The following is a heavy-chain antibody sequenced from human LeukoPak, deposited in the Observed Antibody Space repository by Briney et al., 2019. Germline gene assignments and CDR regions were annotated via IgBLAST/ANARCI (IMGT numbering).Heavy chain of an antibody. CDR1: GYSIGSGYY. CDR2: IYHSGST. Sequence: PSETLSLTCTVSGYSIGSGYYWGWIRQPPGKGLEWIGSIYHSGSTYYNPSLKSRVTISVDTSKNQFSLKLSSVTAADTAVYYCAREYYDILTGYPTNDFDHWGQGTLVTVSS. D-gene: IGHD3-9*01. J-gene: IGHJ4*02. CDR3: AREYYDILTGYPTNDFDH. V-gene: IGHV4-38-2*02.